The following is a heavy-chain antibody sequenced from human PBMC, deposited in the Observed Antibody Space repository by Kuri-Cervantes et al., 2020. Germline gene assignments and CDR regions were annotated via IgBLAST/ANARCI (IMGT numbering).Heavy chain of an antibody. CDR2: ISSGSTYT. D-gene: IGHD4-23*01. CDR1: GFSFSDYS. Sequence: GESLRLSCAASGFSFSDYSMNWVRQAPGKGLEWVSSISSGSTYTYYADSVKGRFTISRDNAKNSLYLQMNSLRAEDTAVYYCARAVEGAMDVWGKGTTVTVSS. V-gene: IGHV3-21*01. J-gene: IGHJ6*03. CDR3: ARAVEGAMDV.